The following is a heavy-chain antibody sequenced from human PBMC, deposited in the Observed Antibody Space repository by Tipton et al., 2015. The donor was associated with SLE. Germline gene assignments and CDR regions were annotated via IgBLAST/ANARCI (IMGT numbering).Heavy chain of an antibody. V-gene: IGHV4-38-2*01. D-gene: IGHD5-24*01. CDR2: IYTSGST. CDR1: GYSISSGYY. Sequence: LRLSCAVSGYSISSGYYWGWIRQPPGKGLEWIGRIYTSGSTNYNPSLKSRVTMSVDTSKNQFSLKLSSVTAADTAVDYCARNRHSIKAFDIWGQGTMVTVSS. CDR3: ARNRHSIKAFDI. J-gene: IGHJ3*02.